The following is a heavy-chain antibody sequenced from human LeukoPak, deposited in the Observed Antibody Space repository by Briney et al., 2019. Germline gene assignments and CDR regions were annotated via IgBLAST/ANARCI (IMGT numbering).Heavy chain of an antibody. CDR3: ARNAYCGGDCYTGSLDY. D-gene: IGHD2-21*02. Sequence: ASVKVSCKASGGTFSSYAISWVRQAPGQGLEWMGGIIPIFGTANYAQKFQGRVTITADESTSTAYMELSSLRSEDTAVYYCARNAYCGGDCYTGSLDYWGQGTLVTVSS. CDR1: GGTFSSYA. CDR2: IIPIFGTA. V-gene: IGHV1-69*13. J-gene: IGHJ4*02.